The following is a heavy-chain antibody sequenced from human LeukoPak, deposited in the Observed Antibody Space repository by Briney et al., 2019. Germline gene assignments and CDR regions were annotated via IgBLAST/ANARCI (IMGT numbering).Heavy chain of an antibody. Sequence: GSLRLSCAASGFSFGRHWTNWVRQAPGKGLEWVANIRQDGSEKNYVDSVKGRFTISRDNAKNSLFLQMDSLRAEDTAVYYCAGGAGWLIDYWGQGTLVTVSS. CDR3: AGGAGWLIDY. D-gene: IGHD3-16*01. J-gene: IGHJ4*02. CDR1: GFSFGRHW. V-gene: IGHV3-7*03. CDR2: IRQDGSEK.